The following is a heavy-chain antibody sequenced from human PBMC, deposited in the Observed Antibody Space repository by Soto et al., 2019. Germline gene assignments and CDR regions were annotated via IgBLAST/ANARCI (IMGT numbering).Heavy chain of an antibody. CDR3: AKVAVRGVTLSWFDP. CDR2: ISGSGGST. Sequence: EVQLLESGGGLVQPGGSLRLSCAASGFSFNNYAMNWVRQAPGKGLEWVSAISGSGGSTYYADSVKGRFTISRDNSKNTLLLQMNSLGAGDTAVYYCAKVAVRGVTLSWFDPWGQGTLVTVSS. J-gene: IGHJ5*02. V-gene: IGHV3-23*01. D-gene: IGHD3-10*01. CDR1: GFSFNNYA.